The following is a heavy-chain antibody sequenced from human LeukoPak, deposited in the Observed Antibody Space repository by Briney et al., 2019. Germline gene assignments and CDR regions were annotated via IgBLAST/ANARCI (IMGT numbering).Heavy chain of an antibody. Sequence: SETLSLTCTVSGGSINSISYYWGWIRQPPGKGLEWIGEVSPGGSTRYNPSLRSRVTISLDTSRSRFSLRLSSVTAADTGVYYCARDGGTRLGFDPWGQGTLVTVSS. CDR2: VSPGGST. D-gene: IGHD3-16*01. V-gene: IGHV4-39*07. J-gene: IGHJ5*02. CDR3: ARDGGTRLGFDP. CDR1: GGSINSISYY.